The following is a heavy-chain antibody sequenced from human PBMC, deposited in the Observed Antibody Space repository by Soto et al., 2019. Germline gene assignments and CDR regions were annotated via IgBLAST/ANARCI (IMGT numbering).Heavy chain of an antibody. CDR2: ISSSSSTI. J-gene: IGHJ1*01. CDR3: ARDLGSSWYPEYFQH. Sequence: CLRLCCASCGYSVSSYSMNLVRQTTGKGLEWVSYISSSSSTIYYADSVKGRFTISRDNAKNSLYLQMNSLRAEDTAVYYCARDLGSSWYPEYFQHWGQGTLVTVSS. D-gene: IGHD6-13*01. V-gene: IGHV3-48*01. CDR1: GYSVSSYS.